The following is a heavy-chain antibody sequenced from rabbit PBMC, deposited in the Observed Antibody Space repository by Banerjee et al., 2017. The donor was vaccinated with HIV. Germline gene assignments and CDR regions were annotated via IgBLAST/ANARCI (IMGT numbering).Heavy chain of an antibody. CDR1: GFSFSSSDY. CDR2: IDPVFGIT. D-gene: IGHD2-1*01. V-gene: IGHV1S7*01. Sequence: QSLEESGGGLVQPEGSLALTCKASGFSFSSSDYICWVRQAPGKGLEWIGYIDPVFGITHYATWVNGRFTISSHKAQNTLYLQLSSLTAADTATYFCVRDQAGDGDYGPYYLKLWGPGTLVTVS. CDR3: VRDQAGDGDYGPYYLKL. J-gene: IGHJ4*01.